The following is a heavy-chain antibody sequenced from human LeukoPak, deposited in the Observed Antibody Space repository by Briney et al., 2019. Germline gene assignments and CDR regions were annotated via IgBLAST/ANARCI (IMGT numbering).Heavy chain of an antibody. CDR1: GFTFSRFT. Sequence: PGGSLRLSCAASGFTFSRFTMNWVRQAPGKGLKWVSYISSSGSTKYYADSVEGRFTISRDNAKNSLYLQMNGLRAEDTAVYYCPRGSEWDLLGSCDYWGQGTLVTVSS. V-gene: IGHV3-48*04. CDR3: PRGSEWDLLGSCDY. CDR2: ISSSGSTK. J-gene: IGHJ4*02. D-gene: IGHD1-26*01.